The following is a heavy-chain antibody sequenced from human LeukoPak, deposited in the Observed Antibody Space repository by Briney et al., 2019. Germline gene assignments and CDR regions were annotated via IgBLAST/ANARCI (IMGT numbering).Heavy chain of an antibody. Sequence: ASVKVSCKVSGNTLTELSMHWVRQAPGKGLEWMGGFDPEDGETIYAQKFQGRVTMTEDTSTDTAYMELSSLRSEDTAVYYCATATKRITMVRAFDYWGQGTLVTVSS. CDR3: ATATKRITMVRAFDY. J-gene: IGHJ4*02. CDR2: FDPEDGET. V-gene: IGHV1-24*01. CDR1: GNTLTELS. D-gene: IGHD3-10*01.